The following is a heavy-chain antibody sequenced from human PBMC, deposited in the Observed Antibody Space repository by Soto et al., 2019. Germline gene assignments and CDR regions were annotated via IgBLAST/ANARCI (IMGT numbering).Heavy chain of an antibody. CDR3: ARGSRAYPGGVYFDY. CDR1: GWSFNGYY. J-gene: IGHJ4*02. Sequence: KTSETLSLTCAVYGWSFNGYYWSWIRQPPGKGLEWIGEINHSGSTNYNPSLKSRVTISVDTSKNQFSLKLSSVTAADTAVYYCARGSRAYPGGVYFDYWGQGTLVTVSS. CDR2: INHSGST. D-gene: IGHD2-2*01. V-gene: IGHV4-34*01.